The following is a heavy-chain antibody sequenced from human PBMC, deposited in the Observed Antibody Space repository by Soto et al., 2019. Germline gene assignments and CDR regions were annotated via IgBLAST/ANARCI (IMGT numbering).Heavy chain of an antibody. J-gene: IGHJ4*02. CDR1: GFTFSSYA. CDR2: ISGSGGST. Sequence: GGSLRLSCAASGFTFSSYAMSWVRQAPGKGLEWVSAISGSGGSTYYADSVKGRFTISRDNSKNTLYLQMNSLRAEDTAVYHCAKLTRDSSGYYPPLFDYWGQGTLVTVSS. V-gene: IGHV3-23*01. D-gene: IGHD3-22*01. CDR3: AKLTRDSSGYYPPLFDY.